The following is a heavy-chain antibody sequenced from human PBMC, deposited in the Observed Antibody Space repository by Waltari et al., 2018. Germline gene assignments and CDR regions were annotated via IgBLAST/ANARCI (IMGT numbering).Heavy chain of an antibody. CDR1: GFTFSSYA. CDR2: IIVSGGRT. CDR3: ALKTGNYGDSGAFDI. V-gene: IGHV3-23*04. D-gene: IGHD4-17*01. Sequence: EVQLVESGGGLVQPGGSLRLSCAASGFTFSSYAMSWVRQAPGKGLEWVSAIIVSGGRTYSADTVECRSTISRDNAKTTLYLQMNSLRAEDTAVYYCALKTGNYGDSGAFDIWGQGTMVTVSS. J-gene: IGHJ3*02.